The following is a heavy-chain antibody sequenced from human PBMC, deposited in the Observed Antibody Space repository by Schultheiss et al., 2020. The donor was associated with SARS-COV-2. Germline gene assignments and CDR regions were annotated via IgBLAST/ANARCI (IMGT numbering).Heavy chain of an antibody. J-gene: IGHJ6*02. CDR1: GFTFSSYA. D-gene: IGHD6-13*01. CDR2: IKSDASST. CDR3: ARDPSYSSSWYWVYYYGMDV. V-gene: IGHV3-74*03. Sequence: GGSLRLSCAASGFTFSSYAMSWVRQAPGKGLEWVSRIKSDASSTMYADLAKGRFTISRDNSKNTLYLQMNTLRAEDTAVYYCARDPSYSSSWYWVYYYGMDVWGQGTTVTVSS.